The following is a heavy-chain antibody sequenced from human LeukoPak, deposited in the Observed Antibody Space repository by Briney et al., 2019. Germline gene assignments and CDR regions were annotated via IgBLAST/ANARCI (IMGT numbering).Heavy chain of an antibody. D-gene: IGHD6-13*01. CDR1: GFSFTNYG. Sequence: GGSLRLSCATSGFSFTNYGMNWVRQAPGKGLEWVSYISNSAILYADAVKGRFTISRDNARNSLYLQMNSLRAEDTAVYYCARDIAAAGTGDWFDPWGQGTLVTVSS. V-gene: IGHV3-48*01. CDR2: ISNSAI. CDR3: ARDIAAAGTGDWFDP. J-gene: IGHJ5*02.